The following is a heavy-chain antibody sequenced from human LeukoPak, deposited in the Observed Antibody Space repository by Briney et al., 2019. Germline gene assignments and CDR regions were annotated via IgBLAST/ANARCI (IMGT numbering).Heavy chain of an antibody. CDR3: ARVLGYCSGGSCYNWFDP. CDR1: GYTFTSYG. CDR2: ISAYNGNT. Sequence: ASVKVSCKASGYTFTSYGISWVRQAPGRGLEWMGWISAYNGNTNYAQKLQGRVTMTTDTSTSTAYMELRSLRSDDTAVYYCARVLGYCSGGSCYNWFDPWGQGTLVTVSS. D-gene: IGHD2-15*01. J-gene: IGHJ5*02. V-gene: IGHV1-18*01.